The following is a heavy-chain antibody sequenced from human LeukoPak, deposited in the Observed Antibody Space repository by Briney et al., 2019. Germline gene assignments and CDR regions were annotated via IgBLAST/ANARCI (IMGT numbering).Heavy chain of an antibody. Sequence: SETLSLTCTVSGDSISSYYWSWIRQPPGKGLEWIGNIFYSGNPNYNPSLKSRVTTSFDTSKNQFSLKLSFVTAADTAVYYCARVGHIVAAGTYDYWGQGTLVTVSS. CDR3: ARVGHIVAAGTYDY. CDR2: IFYSGNP. V-gene: IGHV4-59*12. J-gene: IGHJ4*02. CDR1: GDSISSYY. D-gene: IGHD6-13*01.